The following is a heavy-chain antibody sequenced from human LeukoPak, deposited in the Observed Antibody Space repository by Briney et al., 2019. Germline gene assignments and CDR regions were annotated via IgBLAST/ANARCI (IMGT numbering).Heavy chain of an antibody. V-gene: IGHV1-46*01. J-gene: IGHJ5*02. CDR2: INPSGSST. CDR1: GYTFTSYG. D-gene: IGHD3-16*02. CDR3: ARDNSVGDIAWWFDP. Sequence: GASVKVSCKASGYTFTSYGISWVRQAPGQGLEWMGLINPSGSSTLYAQKFQGRVTITRDMSTTTDYMELSSLRSEDTAVYYCARDNSVGDIAWWFDPWGQGTLVTVSS.